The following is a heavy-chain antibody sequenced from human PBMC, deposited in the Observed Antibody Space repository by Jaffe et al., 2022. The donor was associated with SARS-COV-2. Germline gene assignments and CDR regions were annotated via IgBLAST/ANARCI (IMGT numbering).Heavy chain of an antibody. V-gene: IGHV4-34*01. D-gene: IGHD6-13*01. CDR2: INHSGST. Sequence: QVQLQQWGAGLLKPSETLSLTCAVYGGSFSGYYWSWIRQPPGKGLEWIGEINHSGSTNYNPSLKSRVTISVDTSKNQFSLKLSSVTAADTAVYYCARGYSSSWYGDYWGQGTLVTVSS. CDR1: GGSFSGYY. J-gene: IGHJ4*02. CDR3: ARGYSSSWYGDY.